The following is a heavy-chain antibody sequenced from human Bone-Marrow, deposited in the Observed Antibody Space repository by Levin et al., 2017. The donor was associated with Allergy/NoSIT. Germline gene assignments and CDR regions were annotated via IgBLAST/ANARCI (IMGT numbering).Heavy chain of an antibody. D-gene: IGHD4-11*01. CDR1: GFTFSNYS. V-gene: IGHV3-21*01. J-gene: IGHJ4*02. CDR2: ISSRSSNI. CDR3: ARDSTAVSSDY. Sequence: SGGSLRLSCAASGFTFSNYSMNWVRQAPGKGLEWVSSISSRSSNIYYADSVKGRFTISRDNAKNSLYLQMNSLRAEDTAVYYCARDSTAVSSDYWGQGTLVTVSS.